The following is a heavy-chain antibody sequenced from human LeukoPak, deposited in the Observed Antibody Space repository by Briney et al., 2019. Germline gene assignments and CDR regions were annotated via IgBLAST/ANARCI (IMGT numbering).Heavy chain of an antibody. CDR1: GGTFSSYA. J-gene: IGHJ4*02. CDR3: ARDGYDSSGYYPFDY. Sequence: GASVKVSCKASGGTFSSYAISWVRQAPGQGLEWMGGIIPIFGTANYAQKLQGRVTMTTDTSTSTAYMELRSLRSDDTAVYYCARDGYDSSGYYPFDYWGQGTLVTVSS. D-gene: IGHD3-22*01. CDR2: IIPIFGTA. V-gene: IGHV1-69*05.